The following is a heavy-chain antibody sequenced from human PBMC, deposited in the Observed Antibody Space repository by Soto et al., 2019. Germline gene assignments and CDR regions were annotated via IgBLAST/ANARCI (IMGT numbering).Heavy chain of an antibody. CDR1: GYTFLDYG. J-gene: IGHJ5*02. CDR3: ARVPTPTHGDSNKNNFLDP. CDR2: ISPYNGNT. D-gene: IGHD3-10*01. Sequence: ASVKVSCKASGYTFLDYGFSWVRQAPGQGLEWMGWISPYNGNTHYVETFQGRVTMTTDTSTSTAFMELRTLTSDDTAVYYCARVPTPTHGDSNKNNFLDPWGQGTLVTSPQ. V-gene: IGHV1-18*04.